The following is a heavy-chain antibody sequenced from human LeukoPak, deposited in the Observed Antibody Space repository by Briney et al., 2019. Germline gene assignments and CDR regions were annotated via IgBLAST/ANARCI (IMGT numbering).Heavy chain of an antibody. CDR1: GFTFSDYY. J-gene: IGHJ4*02. CDR3: ARDKRRRFFDWLFIDY. CDR2: ISSSGSTI. V-gene: IGHV3-11*04. D-gene: IGHD3-9*01. Sequence: GGSLRLSCAASGFTFSDYYMSWIRQAPGKGLEWVSYISSSGSTIYYADSVKGRFTISRDNAKNSLYLQMNGLRAEDTAEYYCARDKRRRFFDWLFIDYWGQGTLVTVSS.